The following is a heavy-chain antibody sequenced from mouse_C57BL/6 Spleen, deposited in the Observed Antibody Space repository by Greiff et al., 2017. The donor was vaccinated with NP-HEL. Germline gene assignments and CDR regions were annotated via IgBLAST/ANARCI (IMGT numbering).Heavy chain of an antibody. CDR2: IWSGGST. CDR1: GFSLTSYG. CDR3: ASLYYGSSYVDWYFDV. V-gene: IGHV2-2*01. Sequence: VQLQQSGPGLVQPSQSLSITCTVSGFSLTSYGVHWVRQSPGKGLEWLGVIWSGGSTDYNAAFISRLSISKDNSKSQVFFKMNSLQADDTAIYYCASLYYGSSYVDWYFDVWGTGTTVTVSS. D-gene: IGHD1-1*01. J-gene: IGHJ1*03.